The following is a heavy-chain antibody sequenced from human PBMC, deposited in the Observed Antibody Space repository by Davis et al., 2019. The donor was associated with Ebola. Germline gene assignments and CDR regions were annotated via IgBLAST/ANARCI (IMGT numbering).Heavy chain of an antibody. V-gene: IGHV3-21*06. CDR3: ARFYHGDRPY. Sequence: GESLKISCAASGFPFSTYTMNWVRQTPGKGLEWISSLVSSSRFIFYADSVKDRFTVSTDNAKNSLHLQLNSVRFDDASSYYWARFYHGDRPYWGQVTLFTFSA. D-gene: IGHD4-17*01. CDR1: GFPFSTYT. J-gene: IGHJ4*02. CDR2: LVSSSRFI.